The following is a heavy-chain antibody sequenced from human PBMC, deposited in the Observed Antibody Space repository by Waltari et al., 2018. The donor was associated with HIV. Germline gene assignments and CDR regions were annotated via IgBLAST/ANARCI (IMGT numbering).Heavy chain of an antibody. CDR2: IKHDGRGG. D-gene: IGHD2-15*01. J-gene: IGHJ6*02. Sequence: EVTLVESGGGLVQPGGSLRLSCVASGFTFGSYWMSWVRQAPGKGLQWGANIKHDGRGGYHVDSVKGRFTISRDNVKNSLYLQMSSLTADDTGVYYCARDNPTNHYSPLDVWGRGTTVTVSS. V-gene: IGHV3-7*01. CDR3: ARDNPTNHYSPLDV. CDR1: GFTFGSYW.